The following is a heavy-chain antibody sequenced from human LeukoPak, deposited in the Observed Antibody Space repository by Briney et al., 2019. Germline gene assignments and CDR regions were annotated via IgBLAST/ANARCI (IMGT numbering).Heavy chain of an antibody. Sequence: PSETLSLTCTVSGGSISSYYWSWIRQPPGKGLEWIGYIYYSGSTNYNPSLKSRVTISVDTSKNQFSLKLGSVTAADTAVYYCARMVSLDYWGQGTLVTVSS. CDR1: GGSISSYY. J-gene: IGHJ4*02. CDR3: ARMVSLDY. V-gene: IGHV4-59*01. D-gene: IGHD5-18*01. CDR2: IYYSGST.